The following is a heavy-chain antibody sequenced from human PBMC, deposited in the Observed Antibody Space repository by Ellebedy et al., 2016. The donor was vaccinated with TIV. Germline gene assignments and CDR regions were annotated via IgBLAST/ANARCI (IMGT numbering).Heavy chain of an antibody. CDR3: ARGGSTVTTPRGP. J-gene: IGHJ5*02. D-gene: IGHD4-17*01. CDR1: GGSIRSYY. CDR2: IYYSGST. Sequence: SETLSLTCTVSGGSIRSYYWSWIRPPPGKGLEWIGYIYYSGSTNYNPSLKSRVTISVDTSKNQFSLTLSSVTAADTAVYYCARGGSTVTTPRGPWGQGTLVTVSS. V-gene: IGHV4-59*01.